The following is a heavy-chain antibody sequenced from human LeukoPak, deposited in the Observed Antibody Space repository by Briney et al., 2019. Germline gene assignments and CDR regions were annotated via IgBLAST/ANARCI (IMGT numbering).Heavy chain of an antibody. D-gene: IGHD6-19*01. CDR3: ARSYSSGWPPYYYMDV. Sequence: SETLSLTCTVSGGSIIRYYWSWIRQPAGKGLEWIGRIYTSGSTNYNPSLKSRVTMSVDTSKNQFSLKLSSVTAADTAVYYCARSYSSGWPPYYYMDVWGKGTTVTVSS. CDR2: IYTSGST. J-gene: IGHJ6*03. V-gene: IGHV4-4*07. CDR1: GGSIIRYY.